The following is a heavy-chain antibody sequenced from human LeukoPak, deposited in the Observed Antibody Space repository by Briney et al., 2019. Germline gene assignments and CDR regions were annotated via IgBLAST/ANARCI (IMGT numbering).Heavy chain of an antibody. Sequence: PGGSLRLSCAASGFTVSSNYMSWVRQAPGKGLEWVSVIYSGGSTYYADSVKGRFTISRDNSKNTLYLQMNSLGAEDTAVYYCARDYYDSSGYYRLLDYWGQGTLVTVSS. J-gene: IGHJ4*02. V-gene: IGHV3-66*02. CDR3: ARDYYDSSGYYRLLDY. CDR1: GFTVSSNY. CDR2: IYSGGST. D-gene: IGHD3-22*01.